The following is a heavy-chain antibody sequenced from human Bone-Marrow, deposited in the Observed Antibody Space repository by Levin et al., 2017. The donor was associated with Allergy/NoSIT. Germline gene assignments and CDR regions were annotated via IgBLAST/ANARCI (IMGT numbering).Heavy chain of an antibody. Sequence: GSLRLSCTVSGGSISSSRYYWGWIRQPPGKGLEWIGTIYYSGSTYYNPSLKSRVTISVDTSKNQFSLNLSSVTAADTAVYYCARRDLSSGWIDYWGQGTLVTVSS. D-gene: IGHD6-19*01. CDR1: GGSISSSRYY. CDR2: IYYSGST. CDR3: ARRDLSSGWIDY. J-gene: IGHJ4*02. V-gene: IGHV4-39*01.